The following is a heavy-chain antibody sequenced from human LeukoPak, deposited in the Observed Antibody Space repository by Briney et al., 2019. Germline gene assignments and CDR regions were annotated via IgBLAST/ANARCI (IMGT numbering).Heavy chain of an antibody. Sequence: SEALSLTCTVSGGSISSYYWSWIRQPAGKGLEWIGCIYTSGSTNYNPSLKSRVTMSVDTSKNQFSLKLSSVTAADTAVYYCARELEAPPYYYYYMDVWGKGTTVTVSS. V-gene: IGHV4-4*07. CDR2: IYTSGST. J-gene: IGHJ6*03. CDR3: ARELEAPPYYYYYMDV. CDR1: GGSISSYY.